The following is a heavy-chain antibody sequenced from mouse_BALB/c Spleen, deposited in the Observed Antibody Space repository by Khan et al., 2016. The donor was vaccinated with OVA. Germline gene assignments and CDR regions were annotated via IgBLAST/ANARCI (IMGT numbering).Heavy chain of an antibody. CDR2: ISSGGTFT. V-gene: IGHV5-9-3*01. Sequence: VQLKESGGGLVKPGGSLKLSCAASGFSFSRYSMSWVRQTPEKRLEWVATISSGGTFTYYSDSVKGRFTISRDNANNTLFLQMSSLRSEDTVIYYCARHEGYYGYGQGDYWGQGTSVTVSS. CDR1: GFSFSRYS. CDR3: ARHEGYYGYGQGDY. J-gene: IGHJ4*01. D-gene: IGHD2-2*01.